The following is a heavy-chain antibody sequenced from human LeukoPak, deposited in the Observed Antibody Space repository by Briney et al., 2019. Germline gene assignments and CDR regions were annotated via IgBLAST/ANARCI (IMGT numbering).Heavy chain of an antibody. CDR2: ITWDGGST. J-gene: IGHJ4*02. CDR3: TRVTNSGYDSGNFDY. V-gene: IGHV3-43*01. Sequence: GGSLRLSCAASGFTFDDYTMHWVRQAPGRGLEWVSLITWDGGSTYYADSVKGRFTISRDNSKKSLFLQMNSLRAEDTAVYYCTRVTNSGYDSGNFDYWGQGTLVTVSS. CDR1: GFTFDDYT. D-gene: IGHD5-12*01.